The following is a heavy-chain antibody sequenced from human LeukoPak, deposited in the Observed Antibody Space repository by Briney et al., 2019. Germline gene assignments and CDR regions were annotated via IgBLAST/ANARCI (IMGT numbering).Heavy chain of an antibody. V-gene: IGHV3-30-3*01. CDR2: IANDGRDK. CDR1: KFTFSSYP. J-gene: IGHJ4*02. CDR3: ARDRTAAAADYYFDY. D-gene: IGHD6-13*01. Sequence: GGPLRLSCAASKFTFSSYPMHWVRQAPGKGLEWVAVIANDGRDKHCADSVKGRFTISRDNSKNTLYLQINSLRAEDTAVYYCARDRTAAAADYYFDYWGQGTLVTVSS.